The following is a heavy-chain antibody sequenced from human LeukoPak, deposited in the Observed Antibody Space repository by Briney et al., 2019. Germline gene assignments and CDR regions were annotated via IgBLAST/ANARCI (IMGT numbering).Heavy chain of an antibody. D-gene: IGHD6-19*01. V-gene: IGHV1-18*01. Sequence: ASVNVSFKASVYTFTSYGISWVRQAPGQGLEWMGWISAYNGNTNYAQKLQGRVTMTTDTSTSTAYMELRSLRPDDTAVYYCARDHRWAGQTQPLDYWGQGTLVTVSS. CDR1: VYTFTSYG. J-gene: IGHJ4*02. CDR2: ISAYNGNT. CDR3: ARDHRWAGQTQPLDY.